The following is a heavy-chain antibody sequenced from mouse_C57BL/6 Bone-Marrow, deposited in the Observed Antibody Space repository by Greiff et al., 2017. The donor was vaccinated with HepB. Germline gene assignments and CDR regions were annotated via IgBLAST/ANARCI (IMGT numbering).Heavy chain of an antibody. J-gene: IGHJ3*01. V-gene: IGHV1-42*01. CDR2: INPSTGGT. Sequence: EVHLVESGPELVKPGASVKISCKASGYSFTGYYMNWVKQSPEKSLEWIGEINPSTGGTTYNQKFKAKATLTVDKSSSTAYMQLKSLTSEDSAVYYCARVAWFAYWGQGTLVTVSA. CDR3: ARVAWFAY. CDR1: GYSFTGYY.